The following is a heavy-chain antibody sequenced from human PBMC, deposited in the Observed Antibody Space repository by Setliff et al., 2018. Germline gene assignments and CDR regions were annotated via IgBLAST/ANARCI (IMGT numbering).Heavy chain of an antibody. Sequence: PGGSLRLSCAGSGFTFSSYWMHWVRQAPGKGLEWVSRLNEDGSTTTYADAVKGRFTISRDNAKNTLYLQMNSLRVEDTALYYCAKSSGSSSATNLEYLGPGTLVTVSS. V-gene: IGHV3-74*03. J-gene: IGHJ4*02. CDR1: GFTFSSYW. D-gene: IGHD3-10*01. CDR2: LNEDGSTT. CDR3: AKSSGSSSATNLEY.